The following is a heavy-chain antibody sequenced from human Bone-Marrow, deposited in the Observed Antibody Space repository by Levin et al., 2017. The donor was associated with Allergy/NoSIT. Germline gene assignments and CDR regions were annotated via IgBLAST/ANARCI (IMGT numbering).Heavy chain of an antibody. CDR3: AKDYNVKWELPHYFDY. V-gene: IGHV3-30*18. D-gene: IGHD1-26*01. Sequence: GGSLRLSCAASGFTFSSYGMHWVRQAPGKGLEWVAVISYDGSNKYYADSVKGRFTISRDNSKNTLYLQMNSLRAEDTAVYYCAKDYNVKWELPHYFDYWGQGTLVTVSS. CDR2: ISYDGSNK. J-gene: IGHJ4*02. CDR1: GFTFSSYG.